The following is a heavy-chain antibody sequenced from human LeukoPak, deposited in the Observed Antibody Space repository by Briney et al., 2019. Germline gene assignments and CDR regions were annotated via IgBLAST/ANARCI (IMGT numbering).Heavy chain of an antibody. CDR1: GGSISSSSYY. D-gene: IGHD1-26*01. CDR2: IYYSGST. CDR3: ARPVGATPHNWFDP. J-gene: IGHJ5*02. V-gene: IGHV4-39*01. Sequence: PSETLSLTCTVSGGSISSSSYYWGWIRQPPGKGLEWIGSIYYSGSTYYNPSLKSRVTISVDTSKNQFSLKLSSVTAADTAVYYCARPVGATPHNWFDPWGQGTLVTVSS.